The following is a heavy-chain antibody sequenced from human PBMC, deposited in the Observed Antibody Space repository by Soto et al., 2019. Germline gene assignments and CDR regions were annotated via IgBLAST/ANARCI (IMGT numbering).Heavy chain of an antibody. CDR1: GFRFSDYS. V-gene: IGHV3-48*01. CDR2: ISSSSFTI. CDR3: ARDKWSSGWPQLLGGFDY. D-gene: IGHD6-19*01. J-gene: IGHJ4*02. Sequence: GGSLRLSCAASGFRFSDYSMNWVRQAPGRGLEWVSYISSSSFTIHYADSVEGRFAISRDNAKNSLYLQMNSLRVEDTAVYYCARDKWSSGWPQLLGGFDYWGQGTLVTVSS.